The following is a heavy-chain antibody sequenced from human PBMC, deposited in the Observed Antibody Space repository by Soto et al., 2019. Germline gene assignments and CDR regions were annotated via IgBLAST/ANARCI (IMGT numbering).Heavy chain of an antibody. CDR1: GFTVSSNY. CDR2: IYSGGST. CDR3: AKSPGMYYYDSSGYYHYDY. J-gene: IGHJ4*02. D-gene: IGHD3-22*01. V-gene: IGHV3-53*01. Sequence: PGGSLRLSFAASGFTVSSNYMSWVRQAPGKGLEWVSVIYSGGSTYYADSVKGRFTISRDNSKNTLYLQMNSLRAEDTAVYYCAKSPGMYYYDSSGYYHYDYWGQGALVTVSS.